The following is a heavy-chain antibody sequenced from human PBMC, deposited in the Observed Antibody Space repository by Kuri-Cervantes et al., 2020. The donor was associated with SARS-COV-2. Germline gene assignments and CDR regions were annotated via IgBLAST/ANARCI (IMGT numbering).Heavy chain of an antibody. CDR3: ARWELLFPSDAFDI. CDR1: GYSISSGYY. D-gene: IGHD1-26*01. J-gene: IGHJ3*02. V-gene: IGHV4-38-2*02. CDR2: IYHSGST. Sequence: SETLSLTCTVSGYSISSGYYWGWIRQPPGKGLEWIGSIYHSGSTNYNPSLKSRVTISVDTSKNQFSLKLSSVTAADTAVYYCARWELLFPSDAFDIRGQGTMVTVSS.